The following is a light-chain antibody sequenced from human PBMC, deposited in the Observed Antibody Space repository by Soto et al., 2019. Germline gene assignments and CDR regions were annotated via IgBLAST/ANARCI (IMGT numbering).Light chain of an antibody. CDR3: QQCYSSPRT. J-gene: IGKJ1*01. Sequence: DIQMTQSPSTLSASVGDRVTITCRASQSISTYLNWYQQKLGRAPTLLIYAASSLQSGVPSRFSGGVSGTDFTLTISSLQPEDFAMYFCQQCYSSPRTFGQGTKV. CDR1: QSISTY. CDR2: AAS. V-gene: IGKV1-39*01.